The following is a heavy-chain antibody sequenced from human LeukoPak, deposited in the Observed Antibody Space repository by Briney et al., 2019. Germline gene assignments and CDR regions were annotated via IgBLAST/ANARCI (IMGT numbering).Heavy chain of an antibody. CDR2: ISSPSTTI. Sequence: GGSLRLSCAASGFTFSSYSINWVRQAPGKGLEWVSYISSPSTTIYYADSVKGRFTTSRDSAKNSLFLQMSSLRAEDTAVYYCARDYDFWSGDSPEYYFDYWGQGTLVTVSS. CDR3: ARDYDFWSGDSPEYYFDY. D-gene: IGHD3-3*01. J-gene: IGHJ4*02. CDR1: GFTFSSYS. V-gene: IGHV3-48*01.